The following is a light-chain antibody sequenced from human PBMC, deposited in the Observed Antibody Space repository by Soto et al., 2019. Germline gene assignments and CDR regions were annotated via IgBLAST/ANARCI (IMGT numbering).Light chain of an antibody. V-gene: IGLV2-8*01. J-gene: IGLJ2*01. CDR2: EVN. Sequence: QSALTQPPSASGSPGQSVTISCTGTSSDVGAYNYVSWYQQHPGKAPKLMIYEVNKRPSRVPDRFSGSKSGNTASLTVSGLQAEDEADYYCSSYAGINNLGVFGGGTQLTVL. CDR3: SSYAGINNLGV. CDR1: SSDVGAYNY.